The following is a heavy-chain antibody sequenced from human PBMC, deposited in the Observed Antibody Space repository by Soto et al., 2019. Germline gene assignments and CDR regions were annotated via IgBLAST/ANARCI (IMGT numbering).Heavy chain of an antibody. CDR2: ISSSSSTI. Sequence: EVQLVESGGGLVQPGGSLRLSGAASGFTFSSYSMNWVRQAPGKGLEWVSYISSSSSTIYYADSVKGRFTISRDNAKNSLYLQMNSLRAEDTAVYYCAREPSHLGLWGQGTLVTVSS. CDR3: AREPSHLGL. J-gene: IGHJ4*02. V-gene: IGHV3-48*01. CDR1: GFTFSSYS. D-gene: IGHD3-3*01.